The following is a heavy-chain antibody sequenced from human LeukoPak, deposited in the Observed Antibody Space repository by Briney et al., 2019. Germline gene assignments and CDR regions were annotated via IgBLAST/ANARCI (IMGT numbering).Heavy chain of an antibody. CDR1: GGSISYYY. CDR2: IHYSGGT. Sequence: SETLSLTCGVSGGSISYYYWSWIRQAPGMGLEWIGYIHYSGGTTYNPSLKSRVTMSVDTSKNQFSLKLSSVTAADTAVYYCARQDTAMVLDAFDIWGQGTMVTVSS. D-gene: IGHD5-18*01. V-gene: IGHV4-59*08. CDR3: ARQDTAMVLDAFDI. J-gene: IGHJ3*02.